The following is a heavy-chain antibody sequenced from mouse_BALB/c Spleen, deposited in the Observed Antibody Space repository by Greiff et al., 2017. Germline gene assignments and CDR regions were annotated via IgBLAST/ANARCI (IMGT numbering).Heavy chain of an antibody. D-gene: IGHD1-2*01. CDR2: ILPGSGST. CDR1: GYTFSSYW. CDR3: ARWNYGCLFAY. J-gene: IGHJ3*01. Sequence: QVQLQQSGAELMKPGASVKISCKATGYTFSSYWIEWVKQRPGHGLEWIGEILPGSGSTNYNEKFKGKATFTADTSSNTAYMQLSSLTSEDSAVYYCARWNYGCLFAYWGQGTLVTVSA. V-gene: IGHV1-9*01.